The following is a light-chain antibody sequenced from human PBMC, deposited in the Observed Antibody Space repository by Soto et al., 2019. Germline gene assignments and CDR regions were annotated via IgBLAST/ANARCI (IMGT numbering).Light chain of an antibody. CDR1: SSDVGGYDF. V-gene: IGLV2-14*01. Sequence: QSVLTQPASVSGSPGQSITISCTGTSSDVGGYDFVSWYQQRPGKAPKLMIYEVSNRPSGVSNRFSGSKSGNTASLTISGLQAEDEADYYCSSYTSSSTLGVFGGGTKVTVL. CDR2: EVS. J-gene: IGLJ2*01. CDR3: SSYTSSSTLGV.